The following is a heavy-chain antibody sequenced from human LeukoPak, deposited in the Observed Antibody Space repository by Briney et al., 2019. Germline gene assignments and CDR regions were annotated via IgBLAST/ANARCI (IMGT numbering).Heavy chain of an antibody. CDR1: GYTFFTNW. CDR2: IYPGDSDT. J-gene: IGHJ4*02. D-gene: IGHD4-23*01. CDR3: ARHGRAYGGNSGVDL. Sequence: GESLKISCKGSGYTFFTNWIGWVRQMPGTGLEWMGVIYPGDSDTRYSPSFQGQVTISADKSIGTAYLQWSSLKASDTAIYYCARHGRAYGGNSGVDLWGQGTLVTVSS. V-gene: IGHV5-51*01.